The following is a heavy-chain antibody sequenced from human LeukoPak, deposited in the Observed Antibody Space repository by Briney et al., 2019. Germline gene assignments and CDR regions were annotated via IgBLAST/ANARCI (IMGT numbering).Heavy chain of an antibody. CDR1: GFTFDDYA. D-gene: IGHD6-6*01. CDR2: ISWNSGSI. Sequence: GGSLRLSCAASGFTFDDYAMHWVRQAPGKGLEWVSGISWNSGSIGYADSVKGRFTISRDNAKNSLYLQMNSLRAEDMALYYCAKGQQLVESWFDPWGQGTLVTVSS. V-gene: IGHV3-9*03. CDR3: AKGQQLVESWFDP. J-gene: IGHJ5*02.